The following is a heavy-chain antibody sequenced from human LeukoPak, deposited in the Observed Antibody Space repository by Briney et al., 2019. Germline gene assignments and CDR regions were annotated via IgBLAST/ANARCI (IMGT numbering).Heavy chain of an antibody. D-gene: IGHD2-21*02. V-gene: IGHV1-69*13. J-gene: IGHJ3*02. CDR3: ARLPGCSGADCFRAFDI. CDR1: GGTFSSYA. Sequence: SVKVSCKASGGTFSSYAISWVRQAPGQGLEWMGGIVPIFGTANYAQKFQGRVTITADESTSTAYMELSSLRSEDTAVYYCARLPGCSGADCFRAFDIWGQGTMVTVSS. CDR2: IVPIFGTA.